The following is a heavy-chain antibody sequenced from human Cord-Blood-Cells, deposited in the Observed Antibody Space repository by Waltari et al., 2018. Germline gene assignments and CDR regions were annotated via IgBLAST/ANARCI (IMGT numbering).Heavy chain of an antibody. J-gene: IGHJ6*02. CDR1: GGSISSYY. D-gene: IGHD2-2*01. Sequence: QVQLQESGPGLVKPSETLSLTCTVSGGSISSYYWSWIRQPPGKGLEWIGYIYYSGSTNDNPSLKSRVTISVDTSKNQFSLKLSSVTAADTAVYYCARDRRRYCSSTSCYYYYYYGMDVWGQGTTVTVSS. CDR3: ARDRRRYCSSTSCYYYYYYGMDV. V-gene: IGHV4-59*01. CDR2: IYYSGST.